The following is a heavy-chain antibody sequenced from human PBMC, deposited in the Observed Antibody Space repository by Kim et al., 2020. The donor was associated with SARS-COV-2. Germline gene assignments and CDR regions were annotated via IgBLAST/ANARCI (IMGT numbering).Heavy chain of an antibody. D-gene: IGHD1-26*01. CDR3: ASPIIVGVYGWTVVY. V-gene: IGHV1-8*01. Sequence: ASVKVSCKASGYTFTSYDINWVRQATGQGLEWMGWMNPNSGNTGYAQKFQGRVTMTRNTSISTAYMELSSLRSEDTAVYYCASPIIVGVYGWTVVYWGQGTLVTVSS. J-gene: IGHJ4*02. CDR2: MNPNSGNT. CDR1: GYTFTSYD.